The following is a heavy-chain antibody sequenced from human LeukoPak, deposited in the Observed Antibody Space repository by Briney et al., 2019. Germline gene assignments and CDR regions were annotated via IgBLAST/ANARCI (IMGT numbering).Heavy chain of an antibody. J-gene: IGHJ4*02. D-gene: IGHD6-19*01. CDR3: ARDPLNIAVAGRDH. Sequence: PGGSLRLSCAASGFTVSSNYMSWVRQAPGKGLEWVPVIYSGGSINYADSVKGRFTISRDDSKNTLYLQMNSLRAEDTAVYYCARDPLNIAVAGRDHWGQGTLVTVSS. CDR2: IYSGGSI. CDR1: GFTVSSNY. V-gene: IGHV3-66*01.